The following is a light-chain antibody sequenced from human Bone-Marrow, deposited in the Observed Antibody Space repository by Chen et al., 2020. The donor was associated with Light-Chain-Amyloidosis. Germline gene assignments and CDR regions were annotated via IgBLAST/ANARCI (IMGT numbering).Light chain of an antibody. CDR3: QQYGTSPLT. CDR1: QTISSNY. V-gene: IGKV3-20*01. CDR2: GSS. J-gene: IGKJ4*01. Sequence: EIVLTQSPGTLSLSPGEGANLSCRASQTISSNYLTWYQQKFGQAPRLLIYGSSSRATGIPDRFPGSGSGTDFPRTINRLEPEDFAMYYCQQYGTSPLTFGGGTKVEIK.